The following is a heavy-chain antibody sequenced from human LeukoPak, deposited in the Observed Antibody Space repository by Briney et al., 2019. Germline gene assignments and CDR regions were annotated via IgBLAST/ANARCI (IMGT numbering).Heavy chain of an antibody. V-gene: IGHV3-23*01. CDR2: ISGSGGST. CDR3: AKDLSDSNDAFDI. J-gene: IGHJ3*02. D-gene: IGHD3-16*02. CDR1: GFTFSSYA. Sequence: GGSLRLSCAASGFTFSSYAMSWVRQAPGKGLEWVSAISGSGGSTYYADSVKGRFTISRDNSKDTLYLQMNSLRAEDTAVYYCAKDLSDSNDAFDIWGQGTMVTVSS.